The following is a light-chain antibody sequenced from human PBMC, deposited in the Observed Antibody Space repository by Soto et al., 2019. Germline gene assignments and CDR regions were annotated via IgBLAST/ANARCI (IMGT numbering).Light chain of an antibody. CDR1: QSVSSSY. CDR2: GAS. J-gene: IGKJ3*01. CDR3: QQYGSSPLFP. V-gene: IGKV3-20*01. Sequence: EIVLTQSPGTLSLSPGERATLSCRASQSVSSSYLAWYQQKSGQAPSLLIYGASSRATGIPDRFSGSGSGTDFTLTISRLEPEDFAVYYCQQYGSSPLFPFGPGTKVDIK.